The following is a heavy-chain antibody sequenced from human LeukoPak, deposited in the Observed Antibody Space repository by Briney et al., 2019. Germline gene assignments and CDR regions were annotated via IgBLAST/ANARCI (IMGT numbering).Heavy chain of an antibody. CDR1: VLTHGLLG. Sequence: PGGTLRLSRASSVLTHGLLGTHGVSDAPTRGRECVALIRLEGTNDNYADSLRGGYTISRDNSKNTVYLQMNSLRAEDTAVYYCAKDGLTSSDHYALGPYYFDFWGQGILVTVSS. V-gene: IGHV3-30*02. D-gene: IGHD3-22*01. J-gene: IGHJ4*02. CDR3: AKDGLTSSDHYALGPYYFDF. CDR2: IRLEGTND.